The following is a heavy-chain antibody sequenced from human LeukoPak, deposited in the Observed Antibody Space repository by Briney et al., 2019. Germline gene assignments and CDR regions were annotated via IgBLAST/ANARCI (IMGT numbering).Heavy chain of an antibody. V-gene: IGHV3-21*01. D-gene: IGHD3-16*01. CDR3: ARAKAPSITFIKGLWFDP. J-gene: IGHJ5*02. CDR1: GFTLSSYS. CDR2: ISSSSSYI. Sequence: PGGSLRLSCAASGFTLSSYSMNWVRQAPGKGLEWVSSISSSSSYIYYADSVKGRFTISRDNAKNSLYLQMNSLRAEDTAVYYCARAKAPSITFIKGLWFDPWGQGTLVTVSS.